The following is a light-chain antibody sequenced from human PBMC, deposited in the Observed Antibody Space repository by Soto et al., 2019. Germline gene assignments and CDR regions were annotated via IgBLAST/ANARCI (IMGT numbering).Light chain of an antibody. CDR2: AAS. CDR3: QQFNVYPLT. J-gene: IGKJ4*01. Sequence: DIQLTQSPSFLSASVGDRVTITCRASQGIRDFLAWYQQTPGKAPKLLIYAASTLQTGVPTMFSGIASGTEFTLIISNLQPADFATYYCQQFNVYPLTFGGGTKVEIK. V-gene: IGKV1-9*01. CDR1: QGIRDF.